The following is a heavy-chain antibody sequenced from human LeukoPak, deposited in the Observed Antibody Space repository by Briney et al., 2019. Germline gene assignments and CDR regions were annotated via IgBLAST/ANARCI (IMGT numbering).Heavy chain of an antibody. CDR2: IYYSGST. CDR1: GGSISSYY. CDR3: ARAEDYGDYAIDY. J-gene: IGHJ4*02. D-gene: IGHD4-17*01. Sequence: SETLSLSCTVSGGSISSYYWSWIRQPPGKGLEWIGYIYYSGSTNYNPSLKSRVTISVDTSKNQFSLKLSSVTAADTAVYYCARAEDYGDYAIDYWGQGTLVTVSS. V-gene: IGHV4-59*12.